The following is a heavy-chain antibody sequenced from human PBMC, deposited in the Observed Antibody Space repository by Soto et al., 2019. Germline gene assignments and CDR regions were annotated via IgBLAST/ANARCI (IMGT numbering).Heavy chain of an antibody. CDR1: GFTFSPFW. CDR3: ARDYYKYYDSSGYYRSPAY. Sequence: PGGSLRLSCAASGFTFSPFWMHWVRQVPGKGPVWVSRINSDGNSTSYADSVKGRFTISRDNSRNTLFLQMNSLRAEDTAVYYCARDYYKYYDSSGYYRSPAYWGQGTLVTVSS. J-gene: IGHJ4*02. V-gene: IGHV3-74*01. D-gene: IGHD3-22*01. CDR2: INSDGNST.